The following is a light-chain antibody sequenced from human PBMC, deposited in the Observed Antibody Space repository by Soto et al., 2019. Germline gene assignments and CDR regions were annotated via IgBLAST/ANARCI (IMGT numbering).Light chain of an antibody. J-gene: IGLJ1*01. CDR1: SSDTAGYNY. V-gene: IGLV2-14*01. CDR2: EVS. CDR3: SSYTTSNTPLYV. Sequence: QSVLTQPASVSGSPGQSITISCTGTSSDTAGYNYVSWYQQHPGKAPKLMIYEVSKRPSGVSNRFSGSQSGNTASLTISGLQAEAEAKYYCSSYTTSNTPLYVFGTGTKLTVL.